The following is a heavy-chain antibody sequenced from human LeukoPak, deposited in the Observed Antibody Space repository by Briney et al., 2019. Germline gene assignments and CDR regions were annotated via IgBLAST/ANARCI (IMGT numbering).Heavy chain of an antibody. CDR3: ARDAGYCSSTSCPQAVSHYYYYMDV. J-gene: IGHJ6*03. Sequence: GASVKVSCKASGGTFSSYAISWVQQAPGQGLEWMGGIIPIFGAANYAQKFQGRVTITTDESTSTAYMELSSLRSEDTAVYYCARDAGYCSSTSCPQAVSHYYYYMDVWGKGTTVTVSS. D-gene: IGHD2-2*01. CDR1: GGTFSSYA. CDR2: IIPIFGAA. V-gene: IGHV1-69*05.